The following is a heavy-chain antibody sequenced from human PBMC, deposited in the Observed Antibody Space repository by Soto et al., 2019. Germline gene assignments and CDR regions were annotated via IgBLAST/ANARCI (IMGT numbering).Heavy chain of an antibody. J-gene: IGHJ2*01. CDR1: GGSISSGGYY. CDR2: IYYSGSN. CDR3: ARGSYIDMVRGDWYFDL. D-gene: IGHD3-10*01. Sequence: QVQLPESGPGLVKPSQTLSLTCTVSGGSISSGGYYWSWIRQHPGKGLEWIGSIYYSGSNYYNPYLKSRVTISVDTSKNQFSLKLSSVTAADTAVYYCARGSYIDMVRGDWYFDLWGRGTLVTVSS. V-gene: IGHV4-31*03.